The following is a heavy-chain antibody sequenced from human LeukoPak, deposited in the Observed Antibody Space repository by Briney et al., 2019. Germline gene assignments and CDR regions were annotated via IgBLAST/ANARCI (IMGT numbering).Heavy chain of an antibody. CDR2: IYTGGST. Sequence: GGSLRLSCAASGFTVSTNDMSWVRQVSGKGLEWVSVIYTGGSTYHADSVKGRFTISRDNSKNMLYLQMNSLRAEDTAVYYCARSGYRSGWNWGQGTLVTVPS. CDR1: GFTVSTND. D-gene: IGHD6-19*01. CDR3: ARSGYRSGWN. V-gene: IGHV3-66*01. J-gene: IGHJ4*02.